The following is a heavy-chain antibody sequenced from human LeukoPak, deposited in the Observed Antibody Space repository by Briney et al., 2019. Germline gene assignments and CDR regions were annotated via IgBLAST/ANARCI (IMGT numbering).Heavy chain of an antibody. J-gene: IGHJ4*02. CDR2: ISSSSSYI. D-gene: IGHD2-2*01. CDR1: GFTFSSYS. V-gene: IGHV3-21*01. CDR3: ARDGGWSSTSCYVS. Sequence: GGSLRLYCAASGFTFSSYSMNWVRQAPGKGLEWVSSISSSSSYIYYADSVKGRFTISRDNAKNSLYLQMNSLRAEDTAVYYCARDGGWSSTSCYVSWGQGTLVTVSS.